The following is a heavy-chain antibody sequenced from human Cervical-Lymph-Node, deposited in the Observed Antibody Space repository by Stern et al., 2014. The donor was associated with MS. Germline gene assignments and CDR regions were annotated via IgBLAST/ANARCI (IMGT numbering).Heavy chain of an antibody. J-gene: IGHJ4*02. CDR3: ARGDVDTAMVSDY. CDR2: INAGNGNT. D-gene: IGHD5-18*01. Sequence: QGQLVESGAEVKKPGASVKGSCKASGYTFTSYAMHWVRQAPGQRLEWMGWINAGNGNTKYSQKFQGRVTITRDTSASTAYMELSSLRSEDTAVYYCARGDVDTAMVSDYWGQGTLVTVSS. CDR1: GYTFTSYA. V-gene: IGHV1-3*01.